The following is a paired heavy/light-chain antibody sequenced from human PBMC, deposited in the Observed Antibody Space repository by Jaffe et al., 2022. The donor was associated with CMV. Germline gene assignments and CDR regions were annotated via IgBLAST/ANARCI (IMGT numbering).Light chain of an antibody. V-gene: IGLV3-21*04. J-gene: IGLJ3*02. CDR1: NISSKS. Sequence: SYVLTQPPSVSVAPGKTARITCGENNISSKSVHWYQQRPGQAPVLVIYYTSDRPSGIPERFSGSNSENTATLTISRVEAGDEADYYCQLWDSGKNLWVFGGGTKLTVL. CDR2: YTS. CDR3: QLWDSGKNLWV.
Heavy chain of an antibody. Sequence: QVQLLQSGAEVKKPGASVKVSCKASGYTFSSYDINWVRQASGQGLVWVGWMNPNTGNAGFAQNFQGRVTLTRNSSTSTAYMEMTSLRFEDTAVYYCARAGIGYQYYYGMDVWGQGTTVTVSS. CDR1: GYTFSSYD. J-gene: IGHJ6*02. V-gene: IGHV1-8*01. D-gene: IGHD5-12*01. CDR2: MNPNTGNA. CDR3: ARAGIGYQYYYGMDV.